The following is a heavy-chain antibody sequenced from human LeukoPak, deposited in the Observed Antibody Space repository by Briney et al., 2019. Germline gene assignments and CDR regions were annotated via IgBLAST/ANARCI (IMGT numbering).Heavy chain of an antibody. CDR3: ARVYNWNSSGLGAPRD. CDR1: GYSISSGYY. Sequence: SETLSLTCTVSGYSISSGYYWGWIRQPPGKGLEWIGSIYHSGSTYYNPPLKSRVTISVDTSKNQFSLKLSSVTAADTAVYYCARVYNWNSSGLGAPRDWGRGTLVTVSS. CDR2: IYHSGST. V-gene: IGHV4-38-2*02. J-gene: IGHJ4*02. D-gene: IGHD1-7*01.